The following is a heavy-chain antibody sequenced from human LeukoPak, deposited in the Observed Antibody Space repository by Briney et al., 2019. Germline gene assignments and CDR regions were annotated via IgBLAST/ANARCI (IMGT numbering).Heavy chain of an antibody. J-gene: IGHJ4*02. D-gene: IGHD3-3*01. V-gene: IGHV1-69*13. CDR1: GGTLSSYA. Sequence: AASVKVSCKASGGTLSSYAISWVRQAPGQGLEWMGGIIPIFGTANYAQRFQGRVTITADESTSTAYMELSSLRSEDTAVYYCARPLIWSGPWYYFDYWGQGTLVTVSS. CDR3: ARPLIWSGPWYYFDY. CDR2: IIPIFGTA.